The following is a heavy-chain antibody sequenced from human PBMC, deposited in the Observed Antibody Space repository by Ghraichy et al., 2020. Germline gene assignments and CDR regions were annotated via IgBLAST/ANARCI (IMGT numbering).Heavy chain of an antibody. Sequence: GGSLRLSCSASGFTFSSYAMYWVRQAPGKGLEYVSAISSNGGSTYYADSVKGRFTISRDNSKNTLYLQMSSLRAEDTAVYYCVRDAYYDILGGAFDIWGQGTMVTVSS. J-gene: IGHJ3*02. CDR1: GFTFSSYA. CDR3: VRDAYYDILGGAFDI. V-gene: IGHV3-64D*09. D-gene: IGHD3-9*01. CDR2: ISSNGGST.